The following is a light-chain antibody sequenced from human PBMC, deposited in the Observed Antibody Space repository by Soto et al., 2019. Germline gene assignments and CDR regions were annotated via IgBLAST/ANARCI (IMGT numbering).Light chain of an antibody. CDR3: QKTYSVIGS. V-gene: IGKV1-39*01. CDR2: AAS. CDR1: QSIDSY. Sequence: DIQRTQVPSSLSASVGCRLTITCLASQSIDSYLNWYQQKPGKAPKFLIYAASNLQSGVPSRFSGIGSGTDFTVTISSLKNEDVATYYCQKTYSVIGSFDGGTKVDIK. J-gene: IGKJ4*01.